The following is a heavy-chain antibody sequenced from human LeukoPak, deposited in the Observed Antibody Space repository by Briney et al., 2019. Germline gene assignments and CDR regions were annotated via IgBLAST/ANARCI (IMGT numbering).Heavy chain of an antibody. CDR2: ISGSGGTT. J-gene: IGHJ6*02. V-gene: IGHV3-23*01. CDR3: AKVSGGGLYYDGMDV. D-gene: IGHD1-14*01. Sequence: PGGSLRLSCAASGFTFNSYDMNWVRQAPGKGLEWVSVISGSGGTTYYADSVKGRFTISRDSSKNTLYLQMNSLRAEDTAVYYCAKVSGGGLYYDGMDVWGQGTTVTVSS. CDR1: GFTFNSYD.